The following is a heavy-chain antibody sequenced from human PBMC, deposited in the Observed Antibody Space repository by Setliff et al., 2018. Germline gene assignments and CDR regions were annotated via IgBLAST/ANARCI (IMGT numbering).Heavy chain of an antibody. V-gene: IGHV4-34*01. CDR1: GGTFSDYH. CDR2: INHRGST. D-gene: IGHD6-6*01. Sequence: SETLSLTCAAYGGTFSDYHWTWIRQSPEKGLEWIGEINHRGSTNYNPSLKSRVTISIDTSRDQFSLKLISMIAADKAVYYCARGRNIAARLLDSWGQGTLVTVSS. CDR3: ARGRNIAARLLDS. J-gene: IGHJ4*02.